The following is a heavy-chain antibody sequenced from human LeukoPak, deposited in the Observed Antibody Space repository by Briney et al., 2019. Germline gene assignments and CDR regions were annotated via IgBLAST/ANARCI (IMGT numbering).Heavy chain of an antibody. V-gene: IGHV1-46*01. D-gene: IGHD3-10*01. CDR1: GGTFSSYA. CDR2: INPSGGST. CDR3: ARDFLMVRGSPIGNFDY. J-gene: IGHJ4*02. Sequence: ASVKVSCKASGGTFSSYAISWVRQAPGQGLEWMGIINPSGGSTSYAQKFQGRVTMTRDTSTSTVYMELSSLRSEDTAVYYCARDFLMVRGSPIGNFDYWGQGTLVTVSS.